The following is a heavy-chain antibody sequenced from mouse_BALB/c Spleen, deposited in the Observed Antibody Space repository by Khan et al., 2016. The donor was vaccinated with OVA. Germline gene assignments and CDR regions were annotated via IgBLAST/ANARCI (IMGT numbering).Heavy chain of an antibody. CDR1: GYSITSDYA. D-gene: IGHD2-3*01. CDR3: ARDGSRYNYAMDY. J-gene: IGHJ4*01. CDR2: ISSSGST. Sequence: EVKLQESGPGLVKPSQSLSLTCTVTGYSITSDYAWNWIRQFPGNKLEWMGYISSSGSTNYNPALKSRISITRDPSKNQFFLLLNSVTTEDTATYYCARDGSRYNYAMDYWGQGTSVTVSS. V-gene: IGHV3-2*02.